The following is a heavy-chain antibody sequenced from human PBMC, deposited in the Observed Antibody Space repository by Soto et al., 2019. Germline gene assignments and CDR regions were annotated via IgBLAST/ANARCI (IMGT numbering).Heavy chain of an antibody. CDR1: RFTFSNYA. Sequence: PGGSLRLSCAASRFTFSNYAMHWVRQAPGKGLEYVSAISSSGSTTYYADSVKGRFTISRDNSKNTLYLQMGSLSAEDMAVYYCARSTYYYDSSGQNLFDPWGQGTLVTVS. J-gene: IGHJ5*02. CDR2: ISSSGSTT. V-gene: IGHV3-64*02. CDR3: ARSTYYYDSSGQNLFDP. D-gene: IGHD3-22*01.